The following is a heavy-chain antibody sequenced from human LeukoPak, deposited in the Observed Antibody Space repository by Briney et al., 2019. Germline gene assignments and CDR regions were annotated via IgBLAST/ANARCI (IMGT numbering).Heavy chain of an antibody. CDR3: ARSGTDYSSSWYYFDY. D-gene: IGHD6-13*01. V-gene: IGHV4-59*01. CDR1: GGSISSYY. Sequence: SETLSLTCTVSGGSISSYYWSWIRQPPGKGLEWIGNIYYSGSTNYNPSLKSRVTISVDTSKNQFSLKLSSVTAADTAVYYCARSGTDYSSSWYYFDYWGQGTLVTVSS. J-gene: IGHJ4*02. CDR2: IYYSGST.